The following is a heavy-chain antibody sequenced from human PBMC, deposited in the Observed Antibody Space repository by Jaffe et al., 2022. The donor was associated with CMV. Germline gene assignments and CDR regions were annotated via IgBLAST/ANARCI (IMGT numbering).Heavy chain of an antibody. CDR1: GGTFSSYA. CDR2: IIPILGIA. Sequence: QVQLVQSGAEVKKPGSSVKVSCKASGGTFSSYAISWVRQAPGQGLEWMGRIIPILGIANYAQKFQGRVTITADKSTSTAYMELSSLRSEDTAVYYCARAGDWNYVTYYFDYWGQGTLVTVSS. V-gene: IGHV1-69*09. CDR3: ARAGDWNYVTYYFDY. J-gene: IGHJ4*02. D-gene: IGHD1-7*01.